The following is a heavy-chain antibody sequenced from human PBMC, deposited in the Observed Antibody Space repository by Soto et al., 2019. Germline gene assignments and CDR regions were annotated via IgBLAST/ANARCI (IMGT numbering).Heavy chain of an antibody. Sequence: GGSLRLSWAASGFTFSSYWMHWVRQAPGKGLVWVSRINSDGSSTSYTDSVKGRFTISRDNAKNTLYLQVDSLRAEDTAVYYCARELRWDDYYYYYGMDVWGQGTTVTVSS. CDR1: GFTFSSYW. CDR3: ARELRWDDYYYYYGMDV. V-gene: IGHV3-74*01. CDR2: INSDGSST. J-gene: IGHJ6*02. D-gene: IGHD4-17*01.